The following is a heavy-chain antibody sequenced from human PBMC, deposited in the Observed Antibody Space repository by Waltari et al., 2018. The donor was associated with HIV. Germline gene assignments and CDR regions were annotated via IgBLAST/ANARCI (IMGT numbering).Heavy chain of an antibody. CDR3: AKTVPTVTSIFEGFDV. Sequence: QLLESGGGLVQPGGSLRLPCVASGLSFNKFAMTWVRQAPGQGLEWLSSISGSGGNKYYADSVKGRISISRENSKNTVYLQINSLRVDDTAIYYCAKTVPTVTSIFEGFDVWGQGAMVTVSS. CDR2: ISGSGGNK. D-gene: IGHD4-17*01. J-gene: IGHJ3*01. CDR1: GLSFNKFA. V-gene: IGHV3-23*01.